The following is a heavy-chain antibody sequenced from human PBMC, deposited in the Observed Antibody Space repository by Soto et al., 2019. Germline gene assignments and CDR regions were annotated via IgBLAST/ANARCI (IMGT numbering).Heavy chain of an antibody. J-gene: IGHJ4*02. CDR1: GGSISSSSYY. CDR3: ARHLYYGDFTPYYFDY. Sequence: PSETLSLTCTVSGGSISSSSYYWGWIRQPPGKGLEWIGSIYYSGSTYYNPSLKSRVTISVDTSKNQFSLKLSSVTAADTAVYYCARHLYYGDFTPYYFDYWGQGTLVTVSS. V-gene: IGHV4-39*01. D-gene: IGHD4-17*01. CDR2: IYYSGST.